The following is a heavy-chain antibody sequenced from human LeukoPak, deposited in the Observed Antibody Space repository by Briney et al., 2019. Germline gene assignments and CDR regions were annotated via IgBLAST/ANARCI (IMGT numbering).Heavy chain of an antibody. D-gene: IGHD6-13*01. CDR1: GGSISSYY. CDR2: IYYSGST. V-gene: IGHV4-59*01. J-gene: IGHJ4*02. Sequence: PSETLSLTCIVSGGSISSYYWSWIRQPPGKGLEWIGYIYYSGSTNYNPSLKSRVTISVDTSKNQFSLKLSSVTAADTAVYYCARARSSSWYDYWGQGTLVTVSS. CDR3: ARARSSSWYDY.